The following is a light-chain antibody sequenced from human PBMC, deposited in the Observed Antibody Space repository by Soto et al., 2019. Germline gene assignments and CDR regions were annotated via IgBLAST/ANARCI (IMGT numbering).Light chain of an antibody. Sequence: QPVLTQPPSVSGAPGQRVTISCTGSSSNIGAGYDVHWYQQLPGTAPKLLIYGNSNRPSGVPDRFSGSKSGTSASLAITALQAEDEADYYCQSYDSSLSGSGVFGGGTKLTVL. V-gene: IGLV1-40*01. J-gene: IGLJ2*01. CDR1: SSNIGAGYD. CDR2: GNS. CDR3: QSYDSSLSGSGV.